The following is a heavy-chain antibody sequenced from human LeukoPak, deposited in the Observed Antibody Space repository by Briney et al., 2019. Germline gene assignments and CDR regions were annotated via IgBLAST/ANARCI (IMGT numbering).Heavy chain of an antibody. CDR2: IHYSGNT. D-gene: IGHD5/OR15-5a*01. CDR1: GGTISSGGYY. V-gene: IGHV4-30-4*01. J-gene: IGHJ5*02. Sequence: SQTLSLSCTVSGGTISSGGYYWSWMRQPPGKGLEWIGYIHYSGNTYYNPSLKRRVTISVDTSMNQFSMKLSAVNAAVTDGYTGASVSLHDAGWLETWGQGTLVTVS. CDR3: ASVSLHDAGWLET.